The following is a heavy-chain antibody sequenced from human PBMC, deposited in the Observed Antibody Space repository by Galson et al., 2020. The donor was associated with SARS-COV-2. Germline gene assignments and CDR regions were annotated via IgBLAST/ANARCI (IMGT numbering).Heavy chain of an antibody. D-gene: IGHD1-26*01. Sequence: GESLKISCAASGFTFSSYAMHWVRQAPGKGLEWVAVISYDGSNKYYADSVKGRFTISRDNSKNTLYLQMNSLRAEDTAVYYCARDQVGWYFDLWGRGTLVTVSS. CDR1: GFTFSSYA. CDR3: ARDQVGWYFDL. J-gene: IGHJ2*01. CDR2: ISYDGSNK. V-gene: IGHV3-30*01.